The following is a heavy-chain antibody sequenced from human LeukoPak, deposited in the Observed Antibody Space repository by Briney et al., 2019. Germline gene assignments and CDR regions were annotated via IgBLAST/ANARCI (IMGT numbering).Heavy chain of an antibody. CDR2: IIPIFGTA. D-gene: IGHD1-26*01. CDR3: AREAGIVGATEYYFDY. Sequence: SVKISCKASGGTFSSYAISWVRQAPGQGLEWMGGIIPIFGTANYAQKFQGRVTIATDESTSTAYMELSSLRSEDTAVYYCAREAGIVGATEYYFDYWGQGTLVTVSS. V-gene: IGHV1-69*05. CDR1: GGTFSSYA. J-gene: IGHJ4*02.